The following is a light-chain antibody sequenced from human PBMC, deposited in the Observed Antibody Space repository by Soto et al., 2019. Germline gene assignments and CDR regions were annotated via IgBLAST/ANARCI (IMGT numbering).Light chain of an antibody. CDR2: AVS. J-gene: IGKJ1*01. CDR1: QSISSY. CDR3: QQSYNTPRT. Sequence: DIQMTQSPSSLSASVGDRVTITCLASQSISSYLNWYQQKPGEAPKLLISAVSSLETGVPSRFSGSGSGTDFTLTITSLQPEDFATYYCQQSYNTPRTFGQGTKVDIK. V-gene: IGKV1-39*01.